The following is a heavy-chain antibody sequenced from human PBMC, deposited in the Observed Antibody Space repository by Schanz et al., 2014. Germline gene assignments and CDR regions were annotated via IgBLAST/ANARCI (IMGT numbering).Heavy chain of an antibody. CDR3: ARDEGRDGYNLAFDV. J-gene: IGHJ3*01. Sequence: DVQLVESGGGLIQPGGSLRLSCAVSGFTVSSNYMSLVRQAPGKGLEWVSTVYMSAASTRYADSVKGRFIISRDSSKNTLFLQMNSLRPEDTALYFCARDEGRDGYNLAFDVWGQGTLVTVSS. CDR2: VYMSAAST. CDR1: GFTVSSNY. V-gene: IGHV3-53*01. D-gene: IGHD5-12*01.